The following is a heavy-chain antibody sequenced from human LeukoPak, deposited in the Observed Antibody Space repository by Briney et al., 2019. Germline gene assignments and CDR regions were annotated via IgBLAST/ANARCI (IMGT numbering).Heavy chain of an antibody. D-gene: IGHD4-23*01. CDR1: GGTFSSYA. Sequence: SVKVSCKASGGTFSSYAISWVRQAPGQGLEWMGGIVPIFGTANYAQKFQGRVTITTDESTSTAYMGLSSLRSEDTAVYYCARGQVKFNYYYYYMDVWGKGTTVTVSS. CDR3: ARGQVKFNYYYYYMDV. CDR2: IVPIFGTA. J-gene: IGHJ6*03. V-gene: IGHV1-69*05.